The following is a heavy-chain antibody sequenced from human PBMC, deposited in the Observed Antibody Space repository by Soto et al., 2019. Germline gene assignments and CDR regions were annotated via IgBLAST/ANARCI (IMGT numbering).Heavy chain of an antibody. CDR3: ARHVGSYWYFDL. Sequence: EVQLVESGGGLVQPGGSLRLSCAASGFTVSSSYLGWVRQAPGKGLEWVSSIYIDGRTYYADSVRGRFTISTYNFKDTLYLQMHSLSVDDTAMYYCARHVGSYWYFDLWGRGTLVTVSS. CDR2: IYIDGRT. CDR1: GFTVSSSY. V-gene: IGHV3-66*04. D-gene: IGHD1-26*01. J-gene: IGHJ2*01.